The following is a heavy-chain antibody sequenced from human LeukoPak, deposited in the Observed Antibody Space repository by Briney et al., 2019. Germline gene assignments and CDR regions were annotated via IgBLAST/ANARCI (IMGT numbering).Heavy chain of an antibody. CDR2: IYPGDSDT. V-gene: IGHV5-51*01. D-gene: IGHD6-13*01. J-gene: IGHJ4*02. CDR3: ARLNAGTEAYYFDY. Sequence: SGESLKIPCKASGYYFNNYWIGWVRQMPGKGLDWMGIIYPGDSDTRYSPSFQGQVTISADKSISTAYLQWSSLKASDTAMYYCARLNAGTEAYYFDYWGQGTLVTVSS. CDR1: GYYFNNYW.